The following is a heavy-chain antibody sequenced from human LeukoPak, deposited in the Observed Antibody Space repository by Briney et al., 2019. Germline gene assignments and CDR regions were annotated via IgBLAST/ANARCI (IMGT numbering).Heavy chain of an antibody. CDR1: GYTFTGYY. J-gene: IGHJ5*02. V-gene: IGHV1-2*02. D-gene: IGHD4-17*01. Sequence: GASVKVSCKASGYTFTGYYVHWVRQAPGQGLEWMGWINPNSGGTNYAQNFQGRVTMTRDTSISTAYMELSRLRSDDTAVYYCARGPDYGDENWFDPWGQGTLVTVSS. CDR2: INPNSGGT. CDR3: ARGPDYGDENWFDP.